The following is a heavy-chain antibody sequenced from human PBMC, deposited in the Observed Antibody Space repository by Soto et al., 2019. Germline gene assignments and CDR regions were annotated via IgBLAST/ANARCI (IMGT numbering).Heavy chain of an antibody. CDR3: ARDRTVGATTSVDY. Sequence: QVQLVQSGAEVKKPGASVKVSCKASGYTFTSYYMHWVRQAPGQGLEWMGIINPSVGSTNYAQKFEGRVTMTRDTSTSTVYMELSSLRSEDTAVYYCARDRTVGATTSVDYWGQGTLVTVSS. CDR2: INPSVGST. CDR1: GYTFTSYY. D-gene: IGHD1-26*01. J-gene: IGHJ4*02. V-gene: IGHV1-46*01.